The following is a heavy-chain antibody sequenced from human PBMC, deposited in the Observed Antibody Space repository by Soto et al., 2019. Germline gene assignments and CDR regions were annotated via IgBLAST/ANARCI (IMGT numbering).Heavy chain of an antibody. CDR3: AIDTTVGSDALDI. CDR1: GYTFTNYG. D-gene: IGHD4-17*01. Sequence: QVQLVQSGAEMGQPGASVKVSCKASGYTFTNYGITWGRQAPGQGLEWMGWISAYNGNTNYEQKFQDRVTMTTDTSTSTAYMEVRSLRYDDAAVYYCAIDTTVGSDALDIWGQGTMVTVSS. CDR2: ISAYNGNT. V-gene: IGHV1-18*01. J-gene: IGHJ3*02.